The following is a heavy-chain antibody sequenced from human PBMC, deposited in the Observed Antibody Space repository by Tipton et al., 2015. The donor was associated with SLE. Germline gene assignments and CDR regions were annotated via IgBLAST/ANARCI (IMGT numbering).Heavy chain of an antibody. V-gene: IGHV4-38-2*01. CDR3: AREVNVVSDSDAFDI. Sequence: TLSLTCVVSGYSISSAYSWGWIRQPPGKGLEWIETVYHSGSTHYNPSLKSRVTISVDTSKNQFSLKLTSVTAADTAVYYCAREVNVVSDSDAFDIWGQGTVVTVS. CDR2: VYHSGST. D-gene: IGHD2-21*01. CDR1: GYSISSAYS. J-gene: IGHJ3*02.